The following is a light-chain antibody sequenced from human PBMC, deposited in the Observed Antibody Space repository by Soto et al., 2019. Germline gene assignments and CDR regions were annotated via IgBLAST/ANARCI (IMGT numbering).Light chain of an antibody. V-gene: IGKV1-39*01. CDR1: QSIRNC. CDR3: QQSHSSPLT. CDR2: GAY. J-gene: IGKJ4*01. Sequence: IQMTQSPSSLSASVGDRVTITCRASQSIRNCLNWYQQKPGRAPELLIYGAYSLQSGVPSRFSGSGSGTDLTLTISSLQPEDSAAYYCQQSHSSPLTFGGGAKVDI.